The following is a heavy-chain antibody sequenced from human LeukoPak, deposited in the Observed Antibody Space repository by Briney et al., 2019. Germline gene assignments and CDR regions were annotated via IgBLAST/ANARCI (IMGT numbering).Heavy chain of an antibody. V-gene: IGHV4-59*01. CDR2: IYYSGST. CDR3: ARASLDYDFWSGYVY. D-gene: IGHD3-3*01. CDR1: GGSISSYY. Sequence: KPSETVSLTCTVSGGSISSYYWSWIRQPPGKGLEFIWYIYYSGSTNYNPSLKSRVTISVDTSKNQFSLKLSSVTAADTAVYYCARASLDYDFWSGYVYWGQGTLVTVSS. J-gene: IGHJ4*02.